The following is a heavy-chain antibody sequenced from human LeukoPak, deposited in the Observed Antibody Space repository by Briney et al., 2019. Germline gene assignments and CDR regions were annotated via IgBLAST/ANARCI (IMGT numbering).Heavy chain of an antibody. CDR1: GFTFDDYG. CDR2: ISGSGGST. Sequence: GGSLRLSCAASGFTFDDYGMSWVRQAPGKGLEWVSAISGSGGSTYYADSVKGRFTISRDNSKNTLYLQMNSLRAEDTAVYYCAKGRRVYYYYYMDVWGKGTTVTVSS. CDR3: AKGRRVYYYYYMDV. D-gene: IGHD6-6*01. V-gene: IGHV3-23*01. J-gene: IGHJ6*03.